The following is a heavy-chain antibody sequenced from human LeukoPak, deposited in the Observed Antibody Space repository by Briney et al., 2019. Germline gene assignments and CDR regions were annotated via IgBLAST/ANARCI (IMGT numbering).Heavy chain of an antibody. CDR3: ARQAQRDNWFGP. CDR2: IYYSGST. CDR1: GGSISSSSYY. Sequence: PSETLSLTCTVSGGSISSSSYYWGWIRQPPGKGLEWIGSIYYSGSTYYNPSLKSRVTISVDTSKNQFSLKLSSVTAADTAVYYCARQAQRDNWFGPWGQGTLVTVSS. J-gene: IGHJ5*02. V-gene: IGHV4-39*01.